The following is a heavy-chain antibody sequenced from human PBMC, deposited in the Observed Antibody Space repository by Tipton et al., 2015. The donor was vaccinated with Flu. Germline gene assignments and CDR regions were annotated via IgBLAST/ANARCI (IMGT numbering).Heavy chain of an antibody. J-gene: IGHJ4*02. Sequence: SLRLSCSASGFTFSRYAMSWVRQAPGKGLEWVSAISGGGGTRYFADSVKGRFTISRDNVKNTLYLQMNSLRPEDTAIYYCAKVIPELVAGFDYWGQGILVTVSS. CDR1: GFTFSRYA. V-gene: IGHV3-23*01. CDR2: ISGGGGTR. D-gene: IGHD6-19*01. CDR3: AKVIPELVAGFDY.